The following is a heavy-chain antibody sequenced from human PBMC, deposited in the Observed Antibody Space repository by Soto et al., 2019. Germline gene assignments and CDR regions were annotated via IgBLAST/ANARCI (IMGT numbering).Heavy chain of an antibody. Sequence: PGGSLRLSSSASGFTFKSHAMHWVRQSPGKGLAYVSSIHTGGETTFYADAVKGRFIVPRDNSNNTLDLQMTSLKYEDSGVDYSVRGRAKHCSGRTSGRWLDPWC. V-gene: IGHV3-64D*06. J-gene: IGHJ5*02. CDR1: GFTFKSHA. CDR3: VRGRAKHCSGRTSGRWLDP. CDR2: IHTGGETT. D-gene: IGHD6-19*01.